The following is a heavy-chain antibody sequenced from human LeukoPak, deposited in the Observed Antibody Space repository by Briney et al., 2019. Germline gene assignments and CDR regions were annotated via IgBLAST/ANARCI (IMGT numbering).Heavy chain of an antibody. Sequence: PGRSLRLSCAASAFTFSNYWMTWVRQAPGKGLEWVADIKQDGSEKLYVNSVRGRFTISRDNAKMSLFLQMNSLRAEDTAVYYCARDNGVVHGVYYMDVWGKGTTVTVS. CDR3: ARDNGVVHGVYYMDV. J-gene: IGHJ6*03. V-gene: IGHV3-7*01. CDR1: AFTFSNYW. D-gene: IGHD3-3*01. CDR2: IKQDGSEK.